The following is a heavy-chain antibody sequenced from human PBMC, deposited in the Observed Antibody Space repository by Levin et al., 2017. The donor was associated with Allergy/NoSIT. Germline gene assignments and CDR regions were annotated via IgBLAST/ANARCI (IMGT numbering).Heavy chain of an antibody. D-gene: IGHD3-10*01. V-gene: IGHV3-33*01. J-gene: IGHJ3*02. CDR3: ARDRGGRSESGDAFDS. CDR2: IWYDGSNK. Sequence: PGGSLRLSCAASGFTFSSYGMHWVRQAPGKGLEWVAVIWYDGSNKYYADSVKGRFTISRDNSKNTLYLQMNSLRAEDTAVYYCARDRGGRSESGDAFDSWGQGTMVTVSS. CDR1: GFTFSSYG.